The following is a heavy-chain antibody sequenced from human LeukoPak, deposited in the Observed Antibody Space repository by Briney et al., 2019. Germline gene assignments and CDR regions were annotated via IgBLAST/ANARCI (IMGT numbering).Heavy chain of an antibody. D-gene: IGHD3-16*01. V-gene: IGHV3-33*06. Sequence: GGSLRLSCAASGSSPNNYAMHWVRQAPGKGLKWVAVIWHDGLNKFYADFLKGRFTISRDFSKDTVYLQMSGLTVEDTAVYYCAKAGQRSYAEAFDSWGQGTLVTVSS. J-gene: IGHJ4*02. CDR3: AKAGQRSYAEAFDS. CDR2: IWHDGLNK. CDR1: GSSPNNYA.